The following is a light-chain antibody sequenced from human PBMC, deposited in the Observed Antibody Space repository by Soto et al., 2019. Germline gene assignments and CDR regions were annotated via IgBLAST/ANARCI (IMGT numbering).Light chain of an antibody. CDR3: LQDFSSPRT. CDR2: GAS. V-gene: IGKV1-6*01. J-gene: IGKJ1*01. Sequence: AVQLTQSPSSLSASVGDRVTITCRASQGIRTDLGWYQQSPGKAPKVLIFGASTLQSGVPSRFSGSGSGTDFTLTISRLQPEDSATYYCLQDFSSPRTFGQGTKVDIK. CDR1: QGIRTD.